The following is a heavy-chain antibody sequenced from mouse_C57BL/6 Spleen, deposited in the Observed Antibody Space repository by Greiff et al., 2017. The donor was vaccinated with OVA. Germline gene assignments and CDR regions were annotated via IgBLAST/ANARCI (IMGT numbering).Heavy chain of an antibody. J-gene: IGHJ4*01. D-gene: IGHD3-2*02. V-gene: IGHV1-69*01. CDR3: ARGGSSGLYAMDY. Sequence: QVQLQQPGAELVMPGASVKLSCKASGYTFTSYWMHWVKQRPGQGLEWIGEIDPSDSYTNYNQKFKGKSTLTVDKSSSTAYMQRSSLTSEDSAVYYCARGGSSGLYAMDYWGQGTSVTVSS. CDR1: GYTFTSYW. CDR2: IDPSDSYT.